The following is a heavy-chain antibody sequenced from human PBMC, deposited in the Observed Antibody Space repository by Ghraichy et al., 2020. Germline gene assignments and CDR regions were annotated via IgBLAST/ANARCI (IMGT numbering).Heavy chain of an antibody. J-gene: IGHJ4*02. V-gene: IGHV3-11*06. D-gene: IGHD5-18*01. CDR3: ARVGGGGYSYGYYFDY. CDR2: VSSRSTYT. CDR1: GFKFSDYY. Sequence: GGSLRLSCAASGFKFSDYYMSWIRQASGKGLEWVALVSSRSTYTNYADSVKGRFTISRDNAKNSVYLQMNSLRVEDTAVYYCARVGGGGYSYGYYFDYWGQGTLVTVSS.